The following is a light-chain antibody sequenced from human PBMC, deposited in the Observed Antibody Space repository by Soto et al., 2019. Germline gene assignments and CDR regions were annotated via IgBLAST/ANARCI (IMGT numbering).Light chain of an antibody. CDR3: QQYGSSPPT. CDR1: QSVSSSY. J-gene: IGKJ2*01. Sequence: EIVLTQSPGTLSLSPGERATLACRASQSVSSSYLAWYQQKPGQAPRLLIYGASSRATGIPDRFSGSGSGTDFTLTISRLEPVDFAVYYCQQYGSSPPTFGQGTKLEIK. V-gene: IGKV3-20*01. CDR2: GAS.